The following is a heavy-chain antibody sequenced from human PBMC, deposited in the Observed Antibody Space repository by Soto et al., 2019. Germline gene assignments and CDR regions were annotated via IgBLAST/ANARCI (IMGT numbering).Heavy chain of an antibody. CDR2: IYWNDDK. CDR1: GFSLTTSGVG. J-gene: IGHJ4*02. Sequence: QITLKESGPTLVKPTQTLTLTCTFSGFSLTTSGVGVGWIRQPPGKAPEWLALIYWNDDKRYSPSLRSRLTITQGTSKKQVGLTMTDMDPVDTATYYCAHRLGARGSFDYWGQGSLVTVSS. V-gene: IGHV2-5*01. CDR3: AHRLGARGSFDY.